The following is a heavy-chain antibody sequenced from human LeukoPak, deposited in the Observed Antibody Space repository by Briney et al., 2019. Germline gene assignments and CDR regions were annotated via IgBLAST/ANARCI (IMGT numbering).Heavy chain of an antibody. J-gene: IGHJ4*02. CDR2: IYPGDSDT. Sequence: GESLKISCKGSGYSFTNYWIGWVRQMPGKGLEWLGMIYPGDSDTRYSPSFQGQPTISADKSISTAYLQWSSLKASDTAMYYCARRYYYDNSGSPFDYWGQGTLVTASS. CDR3: ARRYYYDNSGSPFDY. V-gene: IGHV5-51*01. D-gene: IGHD3-22*01. CDR1: GYSFTNYW.